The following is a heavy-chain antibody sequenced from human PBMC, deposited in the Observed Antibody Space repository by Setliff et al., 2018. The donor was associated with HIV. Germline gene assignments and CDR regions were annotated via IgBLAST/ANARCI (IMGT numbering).Heavy chain of an antibody. Sequence: PGESLKISCKTSGYSFTTHWIGWVRQMPGKGLEWMAILYPGDSDTRYSPSFQSQVTVSADKSIGTAYLQWNSLKASDTALYFCARAPNSPYYSNVWYADHWGQGTLVTVSS. D-gene: IGHD3-22*01. CDR2: LYPGDSDT. CDR3: ARAPNSPYYSNVWYADH. CDR1: GYSFTTHW. J-gene: IGHJ5*02. V-gene: IGHV5-51*01.